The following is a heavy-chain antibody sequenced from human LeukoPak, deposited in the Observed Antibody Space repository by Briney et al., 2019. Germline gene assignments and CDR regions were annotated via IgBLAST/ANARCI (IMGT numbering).Heavy chain of an antibody. CDR1: GFTFSDYY. J-gene: IGHJ4*02. CDR3: ARHLLRGQNFDY. CDR2: IKDDGSDK. Sequence: GGSLRLSCAASGFTFSDYYMSWIRQAPGKGLERVASIKDDGSDKYYLDSVRGRFTISRDNAEDSLYLQLDDLRAEDTAVFYCARHLLRGQNFDYWGQGTLVTVSS. V-gene: IGHV3-7*01.